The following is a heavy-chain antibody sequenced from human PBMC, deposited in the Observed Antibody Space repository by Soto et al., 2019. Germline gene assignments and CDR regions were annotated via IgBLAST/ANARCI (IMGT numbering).Heavy chain of an antibody. J-gene: IGHJ4*02. CDR1: GFTFSSYS. CDR2: IDSGGTTI. V-gene: IGHV3-48*01. D-gene: IGHD6-19*01. Sequence: EVQLVESGGGLVQPGGSLRLSCAASGFTFSSYSMIWVRQPPGKGLECISYIDSGGTTIFQTHSVKGRFTISRDNAKNSLYLQMNSLRGEDTAVYYCARRTSGWYSDYWGLGTLVTVSS. CDR3: ARRTSGWYSDY.